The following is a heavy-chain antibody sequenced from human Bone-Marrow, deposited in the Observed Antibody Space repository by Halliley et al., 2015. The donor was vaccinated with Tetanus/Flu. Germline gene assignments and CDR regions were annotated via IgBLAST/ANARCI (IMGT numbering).Heavy chain of an antibody. CDR3: ARDQPLSSYNAMAV. D-gene: IGHD2-2*01. CDR1: GGSISRYY. V-gene: IGHV4-59*01. J-gene: IGHJ6*02. CDR2: IHDSGST. Sequence: TLSLTCTVSGGSISRYYWSWIRQPPGKGLEWIGYIHDSGSTKYNPSLEGRVTISVDTSKNQFSLNLSSVNAADTAVYFCARDQPLSSYNAMAVWGHGPAVTVSS.